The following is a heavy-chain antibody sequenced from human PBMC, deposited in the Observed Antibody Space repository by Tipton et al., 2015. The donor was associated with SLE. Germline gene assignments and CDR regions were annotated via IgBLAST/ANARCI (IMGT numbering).Heavy chain of an antibody. CDR3: ARVSSITIFGVLPYGMDV. D-gene: IGHD3-3*01. J-gene: IGHJ6*02. CDR2: ISSSSSYI. V-gene: IGHV3-21*01. CDR1: GFTFSSYS. Sequence: SLRLSCAASGFTFSSYSMNWVRQAPGKGLEWVSSISSSSSYIYYADSVKGRFTISRDNAKNSLYLQMNSLRAEDTAVYYCARVSSITIFGVLPYGMDVWGQGTTVTVSS.